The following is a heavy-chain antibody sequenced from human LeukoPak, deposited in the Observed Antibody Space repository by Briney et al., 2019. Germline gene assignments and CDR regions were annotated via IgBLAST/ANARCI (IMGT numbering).Heavy chain of an antibody. CDR2: VTSDGTSK. D-gene: IGHD3-16*01. Sequence: GGSLRLSCVASGFTVSSNSMSWIRQAPGKGLEWVSYVTSDGTSKNYADSVKGRFTISRDNAKNSLYLQMNSLRAEDTAIYYCARDPGGWGAFDIWGQGTMVTVSS. CDR3: ARDPGGWGAFDI. CDR1: GFTVSSNS. J-gene: IGHJ3*02. V-gene: IGHV3-48*04.